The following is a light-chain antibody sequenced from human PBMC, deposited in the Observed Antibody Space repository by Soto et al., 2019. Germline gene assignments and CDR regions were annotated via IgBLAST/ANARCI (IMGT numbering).Light chain of an antibody. V-gene: IGLV1-40*01. CDR2: GNN. J-gene: IGLJ2*01. CDR3: QSFDNTLGAVV. Sequence: QPVLAQPPSVSGAPGQRVTISCTGSSSNIGAPYDVHWYQQLPGTVPKLLIYGNNNRPSGVPDRFSGSKSGTSASLAITGLQGADEADYYCQSFDNTLGAVVFGGGTKVTVL. CDR1: SSNIGAPYD.